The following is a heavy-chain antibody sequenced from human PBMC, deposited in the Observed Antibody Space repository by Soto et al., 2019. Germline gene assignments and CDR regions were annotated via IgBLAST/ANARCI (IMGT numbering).Heavy chain of an antibody. Sequence: PSETLSLTCTVSCGSVCSGSYYLSWLRQRPGRGLQWIGYIYYSGSTNYNPSLKSRVTISVDTSKNQYSLKLSSVTAADTAVYYCARDFPRLGEHIFDNWCDPWGQGTLVSVSS. V-gene: IGHV4-61*01. CDR3: ARDFPRLGEHIFDNWCDP. CDR1: CGSVCSGSYY. J-gene: IGHJ5*02. CDR2: IYYSGST. D-gene: IGHD3-10*01.